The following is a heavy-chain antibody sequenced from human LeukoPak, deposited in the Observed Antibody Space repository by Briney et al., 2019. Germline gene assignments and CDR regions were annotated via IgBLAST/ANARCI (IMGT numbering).Heavy chain of an antibody. CDR3: ARGRVGATAELNFDY. V-gene: IGHV4-34*01. CDR2: ITHSGST. J-gene: IGHJ4*02. CDR1: GGSFSGHY. D-gene: IGHD1-26*01. Sequence: SETLSLTCAVYGGSFSGHYWSWIRQPPGKGLEWIGEITHSGSTDYNPSLKSRVTVSVDTSKKLLSLKLSSVTAADTAVYYCARGRVGATAELNFDYWGQGTLVTVSS.